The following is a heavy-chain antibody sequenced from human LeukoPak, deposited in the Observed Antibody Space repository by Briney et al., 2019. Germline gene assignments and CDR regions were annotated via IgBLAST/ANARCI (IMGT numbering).Heavy chain of an antibody. V-gene: IGHV1-18*01. D-gene: IGHD6-19*01. Sequence: ASVKVSCKASGYTFTSYGISWVRQAPGQGLEWMGWISAYNGNTNYAQKLQGRVTMTRDMSTGTVYMELSSLRSDDTAVYYCARGHSSGWYDDAFDIWGQGTMVTVSS. CDR3: ARGHSSGWYDDAFDI. J-gene: IGHJ3*02. CDR1: GYTFTSYG. CDR2: ISAYNGNT.